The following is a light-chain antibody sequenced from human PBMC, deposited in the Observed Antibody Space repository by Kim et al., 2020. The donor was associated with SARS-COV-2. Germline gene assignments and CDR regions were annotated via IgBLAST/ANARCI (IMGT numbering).Light chain of an antibody. J-gene: IGKJ1*01. Sequence: SQGERATLSCRASQSGSSNFLAWYQQKPGQAPRLLIYGASSRATGIPDRFSGSGSGTDFTLTISRLEPEDFAVYYCQHYGSSLWTFGQGTKVDIK. CDR2: GAS. CDR1: QSGSSNF. V-gene: IGKV3-20*01. CDR3: QHYGSSLWT.